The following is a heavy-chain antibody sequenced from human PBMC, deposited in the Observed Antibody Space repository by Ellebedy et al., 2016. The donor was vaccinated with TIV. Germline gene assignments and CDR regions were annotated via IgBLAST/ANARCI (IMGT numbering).Heavy chain of an antibody. Sequence: MPSETLSLTCTVSGYSISSGYFWGWIRQPPGKGLEWISSIYPSGTTYYNPSLKSRVTISVDTSKNQFSLKLRSVTAADTAVYYRARDRGAASFDPWGQGALVTVSS. V-gene: IGHV4-38-2*02. J-gene: IGHJ5*02. CDR2: IYPSGTT. CDR3: ARDRGAASFDP. CDR1: GYSISSGYF. D-gene: IGHD6-25*01.